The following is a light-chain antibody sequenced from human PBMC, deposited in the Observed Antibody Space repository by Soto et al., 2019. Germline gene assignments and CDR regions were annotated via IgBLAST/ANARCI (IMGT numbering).Light chain of an antibody. V-gene: IGLV2-14*01. CDR2: EVN. Sequence: QSALTQPASVSGSPGQSITISCTGTSSDIGGYNYVSWYQQHPGKAPKLMIYEVNNRPSGVSNRVSGSKSGNTASLTISGLQAEDEADYYCPSYTDSITLYVFGTGTKLTVL. CDR1: SSDIGGYNY. J-gene: IGLJ1*01. CDR3: PSYTDSITLYV.